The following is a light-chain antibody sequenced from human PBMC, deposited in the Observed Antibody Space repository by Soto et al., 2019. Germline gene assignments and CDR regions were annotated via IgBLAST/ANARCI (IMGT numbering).Light chain of an antibody. CDR3: QQYNNLWT. J-gene: IGKJ1*01. CDR1: QSISSW. V-gene: IGKV1-5*03. CDR2: KAS. Sequence: DIQMTQSPSTLSASVGDRVTITCRASQSISSWLAWYQQKPGKAPKLPIYKASSLESWVPSRFSGSGSGTEFTLTISSLQPDDFATYYCQQYNNLWTFGQGTKV.